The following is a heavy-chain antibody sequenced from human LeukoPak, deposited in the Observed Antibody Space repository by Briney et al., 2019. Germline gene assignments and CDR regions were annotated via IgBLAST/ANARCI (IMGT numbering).Heavy chain of an antibody. J-gene: IGHJ4*02. CDR1: GGSISSYY. D-gene: IGHD3-10*01. V-gene: IGHV4-59*01. CDR3: ARAPAQHYGSGSLPIYYFDY. CDR2: IYYSGST. Sequence: PSETLSLTCTVSGGSISSYYWSWIRQPPGKGLEWIGYIYYSGSTNYNPSLKSRVTISVDTSKNQFSLKLSSVTAADTAVYYCARAPAQHYGSGSLPIYYFDYWGQGTLVTVSS.